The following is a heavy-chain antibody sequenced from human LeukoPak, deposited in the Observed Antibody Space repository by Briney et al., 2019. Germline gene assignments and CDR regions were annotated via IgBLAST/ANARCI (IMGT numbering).Heavy chain of an antibody. V-gene: IGHV1-3*03. Sequence: ASVKVSCKASGYTFTSYAMHWVRQAPGQRLEWMGWINAGNGNTKYSQESQGRVTITRDTSASTAYMELSSLRSEDMAVYYCARDYCSGGSCYGFDYWGQGTLVTVSS. CDR2: INAGNGNT. D-gene: IGHD2-15*01. CDR1: GYTFTSYA. J-gene: IGHJ4*02. CDR3: ARDYCSGGSCYGFDY.